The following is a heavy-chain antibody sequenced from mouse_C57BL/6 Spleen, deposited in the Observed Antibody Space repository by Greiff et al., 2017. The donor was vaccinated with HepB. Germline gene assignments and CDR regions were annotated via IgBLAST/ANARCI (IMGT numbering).Heavy chain of an antibody. CDR3: ARSGQLRLRGGFDY. J-gene: IGHJ2*01. CDR2: INPSNGGT. Sequence: LSCKASASPSTSYCLPCVKQRPGQVLACLANINPSNGGTNYNEKFKSKATLTVDKSSSTAYMQLSSLTSEDSAVYYCARSGQLRLRGGFDYWGQGTTLTVSS. D-gene: IGHD3-2*02. CDR1: ASPSTSYC. V-gene: IGHV1-53*01.